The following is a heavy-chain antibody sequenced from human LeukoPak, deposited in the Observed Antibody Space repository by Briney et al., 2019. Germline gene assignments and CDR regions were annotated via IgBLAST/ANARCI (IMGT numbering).Heavy chain of an antibody. V-gene: IGHV3-30-3*01. Sequence: GGSLRLSCAASGFTFSSYAMHWVRQASGKGLEWVAVISYDGSNKYYADSVKGRFTISRDNSKNTLYLQMNSLRAEDTAVYYCAREGHYSSSWYFSYYFDYWGQGTLVTVSS. CDR1: GFTFSSYA. CDR3: AREGHYSSSWYFSYYFDY. J-gene: IGHJ4*02. CDR2: ISYDGSNK. D-gene: IGHD6-13*01.